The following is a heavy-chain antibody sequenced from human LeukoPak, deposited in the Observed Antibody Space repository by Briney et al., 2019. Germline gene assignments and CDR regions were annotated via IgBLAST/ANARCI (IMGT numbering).Heavy chain of an antibody. Sequence: GGSLRLSCAASGFIFSRYIMNWVRQAPGKGLEWVSSISSSSSYISYADSVKGRFTISRDNAKNSLNLQMNSLRAEDTAVYYCARGGDYGFYYFDYWGQGTLVTVSS. CDR3: ARGGDYGFYYFDY. J-gene: IGHJ4*02. CDR2: ISSSSSYI. V-gene: IGHV3-21*01. CDR1: GFIFSRYI. D-gene: IGHD4-17*01.